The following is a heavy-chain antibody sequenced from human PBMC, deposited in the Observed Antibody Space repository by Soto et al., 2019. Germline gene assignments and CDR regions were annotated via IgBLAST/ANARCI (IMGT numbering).Heavy chain of an antibody. J-gene: IGHJ4*02. V-gene: IGHV3-11*01. D-gene: IGHD1-26*01. CDR3: ARNSEHFDY. Sequence: QVHLVESGGGLVKPGGSLRLSCAASGFTLSDFYISWIRQAPGKGLEWVSYISSSGRTIFYADSVRGRFTISRDNAENSLYLQMNSLRAEDTALYYCARNSEHFDYWGQGTLVTVSS. CDR1: GFTLSDFY. CDR2: ISSSGRTI.